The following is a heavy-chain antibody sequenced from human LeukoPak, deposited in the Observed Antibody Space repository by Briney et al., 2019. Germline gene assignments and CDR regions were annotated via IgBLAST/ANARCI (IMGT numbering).Heavy chain of an antibody. J-gene: IGHJ6*02. V-gene: IGHV1-58*01. CDR2: IVVGSGYT. Sequence: ASVKVSCKAYGFSFTSAVQWVRQARGQRLEWIGWIVVGSGYTSYAQKLQGKVTITRDMSTNTAYMEVNSLRAEDTAVYHCAKVVIWSGPHYGMDVWGQGTTVTVSS. D-gene: IGHD3-10*01. CDR1: GFSFTSA. CDR3: AKVVIWSGPHYGMDV.